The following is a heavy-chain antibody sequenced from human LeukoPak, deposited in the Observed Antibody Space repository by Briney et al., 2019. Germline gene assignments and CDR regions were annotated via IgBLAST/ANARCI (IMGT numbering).Heavy chain of an antibody. Sequence: SETLSLTCTVSGGSISSSSYYWGWIRQPPGKGLEWIGSIYYSGSTYYNPSLKSRVTISVDTSKNQFSLKLSSVTAADTAVYYCARDLDDYDAFDIWGQGTMVTVSS. CDR3: ARDLDDYDAFDI. D-gene: IGHD4-11*01. J-gene: IGHJ3*02. CDR2: IYYSGST. V-gene: IGHV4-39*07. CDR1: GGSISSSSYY.